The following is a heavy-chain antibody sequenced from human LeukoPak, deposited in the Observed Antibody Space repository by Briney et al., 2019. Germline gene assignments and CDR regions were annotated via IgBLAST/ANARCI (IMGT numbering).Heavy chain of an antibody. CDR2: IYSGGNT. D-gene: IGHD3-16*02. CDR1: GFTFSSYG. Sequence: GGSLRLSCAVSGFTFSSYGMHWVHQAPGKGLEWVSVIYSGGNTYYADSVKGRFTISRDNSKNTVYLQMNSLRAEDTAVYYCARGETSSYLLWAQRTLVTVSS. V-gene: IGHV3-53*01. CDR3: ARGETSSYLL. J-gene: IGHJ4*02.